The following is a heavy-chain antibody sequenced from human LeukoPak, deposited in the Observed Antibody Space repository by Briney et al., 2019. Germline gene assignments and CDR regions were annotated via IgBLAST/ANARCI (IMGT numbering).Heavy chain of an antibody. V-gene: IGHV4-4*07. CDR1: GGSISSYY. Sequence: PSETLSLTRTVSGGSISSYYWSWIRQPAGKGLEWIGRIYTSGSTNYNPSLKSRVTMSVDTSKNQFSLKLSSVTAADTAVYYCARSRYYYGSGSFYFDYWGQGTLVTVSS. D-gene: IGHD3-10*01. J-gene: IGHJ4*02. CDR2: IYTSGST. CDR3: ARSRYYYGSGSFYFDY.